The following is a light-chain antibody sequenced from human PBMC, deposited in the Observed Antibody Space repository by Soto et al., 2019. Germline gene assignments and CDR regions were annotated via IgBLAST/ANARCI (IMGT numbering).Light chain of an antibody. J-gene: IGKJ4*01. CDR1: QSVGSF. V-gene: IGKV3-11*01. CDR2: DAS. CDR3: QQRSNWPLT. Sequence: EIVLTQSPATLSLSPGERATLSCRASQSVGSFLAWYQKTPGKAPRLLIYDASNRAPGIPARFSGSVSGTDLTLTISSLAPEDFAVYYCQQRSNWPLTFGGGTKVEIK.